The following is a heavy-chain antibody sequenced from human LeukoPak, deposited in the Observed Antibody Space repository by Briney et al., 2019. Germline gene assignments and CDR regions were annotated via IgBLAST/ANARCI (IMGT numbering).Heavy chain of an antibody. CDR2: IRGSGVST. CDR1: GFTFSNYA. V-gene: IGHV3-23*01. D-gene: IGHD2-21*01. Sequence: GGSLRLSCAASGFTFSNYAMNWVRQAPGKGLEWVSTIRGSGVSTYYTDSVKGRFTISRDNSKNTVYLQMNSLRAEDTAVYYCVQRPEYGSGDYPFEHWGQGALVTVSA. CDR3: VQRPEYGSGDYPFEH. J-gene: IGHJ4*02.